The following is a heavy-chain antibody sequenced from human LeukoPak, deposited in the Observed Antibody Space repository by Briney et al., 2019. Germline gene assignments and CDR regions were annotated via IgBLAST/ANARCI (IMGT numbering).Heavy chain of an antibody. V-gene: IGHV4-4*07. CDR1: GGSISSYY. D-gene: IGHD3-22*01. CDR2: IYTSGST. Sequence: SETLSLTCTVSGGSISSYYWSWIQQPTGKGLEWIGRIYTSGSTNYNPSLKSRVTMSVDTSKSQFSLKLSSVTAADTVVYYCAREGGGYYDSSGYFKNYYYYYMDVWGKGTTVTVSS. CDR3: AREGGGYYDSSGYFKNYYYYYMDV. J-gene: IGHJ6*03.